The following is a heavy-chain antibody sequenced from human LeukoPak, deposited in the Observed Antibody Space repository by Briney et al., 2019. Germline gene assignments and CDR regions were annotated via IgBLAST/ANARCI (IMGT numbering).Heavy chain of an antibody. CDR1: GYTFTSYD. J-gene: IGHJ4*02. CDR3: ARGLSSGPFDY. CDR2: MNPNSGNT. Sequence: ASVTVSCTASGYTFTSYDINRVRQATGQGLEWMGWMNPNSGNTGYAQKFQGRVTMTRNTSISTAYMELSSLRSEDTAVYYCARGLSSGPFDYWGQGTLVTVSS. V-gene: IGHV1-8*01. D-gene: IGHD6-19*01.